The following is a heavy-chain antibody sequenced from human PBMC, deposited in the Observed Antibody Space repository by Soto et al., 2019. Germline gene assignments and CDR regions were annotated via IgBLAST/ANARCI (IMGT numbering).Heavy chain of an antibody. CDR3: SRGRYWFDP. Sequence: GASVKVSCKASGYTFTNYDITWVRQATGQGLEWMGWINPNSGNTAYAQNFQGRVTMTRDASISTAYMELSSLRSEDTAVYYCSRGRYWFDPWGQGTLVTVSS. V-gene: IGHV1-8*01. CDR2: INPNSGNT. J-gene: IGHJ5*02. CDR1: GYTFTNYD.